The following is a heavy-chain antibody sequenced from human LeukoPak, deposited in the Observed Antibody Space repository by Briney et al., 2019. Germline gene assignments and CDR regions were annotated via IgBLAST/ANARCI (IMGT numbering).Heavy chain of an antibody. CDR1: GGSISSSSYY. D-gene: IGHD5-18*01. J-gene: IGHJ4*02. Sequence: IPSETLSLTCTVSGGSISSSSYYWGWIRQPPGKGLEWIGSIYYSGSTYYNPSLKSRVTISVDTSKNQFSLKLSSVTAADTAVYYCARLDSYGRKYYFDYWGQGTLVTVSS. V-gene: IGHV4-39*01. CDR2: IYYSGST. CDR3: ARLDSYGRKYYFDY.